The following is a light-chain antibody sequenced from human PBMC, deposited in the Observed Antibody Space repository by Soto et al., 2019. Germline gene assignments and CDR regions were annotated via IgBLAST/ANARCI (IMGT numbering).Light chain of an antibody. CDR2: DAS. CDR3: QHYNGHSTWS. Sequence: DIPMTQSPSTLSASVGDRVTITCRASQSVTKWVAWYQQRPGQAPKVLIWDASSLQRGVPSRFSVSGYGTQYTLTISSLQPDDFATYYCQHYNGHSTWSFGQGTKVDSK. J-gene: IGKJ1*01. CDR1: QSVTKW. V-gene: IGKV1-5*01.